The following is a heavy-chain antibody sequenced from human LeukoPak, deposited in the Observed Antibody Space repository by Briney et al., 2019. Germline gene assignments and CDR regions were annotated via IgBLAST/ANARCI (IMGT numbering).Heavy chain of an antibody. J-gene: IGHJ3*02. V-gene: IGHV4-39*01. CDR3: ARPEAWMGYYDILTGYYSAFDI. D-gene: IGHD3-9*01. CDR1: GGSISSSSYY. Sequence: SETLSLTCTVSGGSISSSSYYWGWIRQPPGKGLERIGSIYYSGSTYYNPSLKSRVTISVDTSKNQFSLKLSSVTAADTAVYYCARPEAWMGYYDILTGYYSAFDIWGQGTMVTVSS. CDR2: IYYSGST.